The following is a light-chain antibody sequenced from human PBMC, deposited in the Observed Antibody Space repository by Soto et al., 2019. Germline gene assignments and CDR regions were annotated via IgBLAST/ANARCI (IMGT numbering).Light chain of an antibody. CDR1: QGISSR. CDR3: LLDYSYFWA. J-gene: IGKJ1*01. V-gene: IGKV1-12*01. Sequence: DIQMTQSPSSVSASVGDRVTITCRASQGISSRLAWYQQKPGKAPKLPIYTASTLQSGVPSRFSGSGSGRDFTLTISSLQPEDFATYYCLLDYSYFWAFGQGTKVDI. CDR2: TAS.